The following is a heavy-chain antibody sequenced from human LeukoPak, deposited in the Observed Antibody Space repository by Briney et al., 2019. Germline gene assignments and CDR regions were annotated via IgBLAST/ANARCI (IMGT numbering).Heavy chain of an antibody. J-gene: IGHJ6*03. CDR1: GYTFTSYG. D-gene: IGHD3-9*01. CDR3: ARAVNILTGYYTDYYYYYMDV. Sequence: ASVKVSCKASGYTFTSYGISRVRQAPGQRLEWMGWISAYNGNTNYAQKLQGRVTMTTDTSTSTAYMELRSLRFDDTAVYYCARAVNILTGYYTDYYYYYMDVWGKGTTVTVSS. CDR2: ISAYNGNT. V-gene: IGHV1-18*01.